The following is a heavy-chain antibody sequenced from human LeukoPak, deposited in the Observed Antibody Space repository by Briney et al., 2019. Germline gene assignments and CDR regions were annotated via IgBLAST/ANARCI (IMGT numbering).Heavy chain of an antibody. J-gene: IGHJ6*02. CDR3: ASRVRFPGAYYYGMDV. Sequence: SETLSLTCAVYGGSFSGYYWSWIRQPPGKGLEWIGEINHSGSTNYNPSLKSRVTISVDTSKTQFSLKLSSVTAADTAVYYCASRVRFPGAYYYGMDVWGQGTTVTVSS. CDR2: INHSGST. CDR1: GGSFSGYY. D-gene: IGHD3-10*01. V-gene: IGHV4-34*01.